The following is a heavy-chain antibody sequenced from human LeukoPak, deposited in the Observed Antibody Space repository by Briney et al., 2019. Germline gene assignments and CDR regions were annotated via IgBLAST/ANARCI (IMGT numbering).Heavy chain of an antibody. J-gene: IGHJ4*02. CDR2: ISGSGGST. CDR3: AKESDISGWYGVDY. D-gene: IGHD6-19*01. V-gene: IGHV3-23*01. Sequence: GGSLRLSCAASGFAFSSYAMSWVRQAPGKGLEWVSDISGSGGSTHYADSVKGRFTISRDNSKNTLSLQMNSLRAEDTAVYYCAKESDISGWYGVDYWGQGTLVTVSS. CDR1: GFAFSSYA.